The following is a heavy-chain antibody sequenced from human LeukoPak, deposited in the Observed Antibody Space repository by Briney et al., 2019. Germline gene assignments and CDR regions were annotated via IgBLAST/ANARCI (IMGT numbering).Heavy chain of an antibody. CDR3: ARILWRYFDY. V-gene: IGHV4-30-2*01. Sequence: SETLSLTCTVSGGSISSGGYYWSWIRQPPGKGLEWIGYIYHSGSTYYNPSLKSRVTISVDRSKNQFSLKLSSVTVADTAVYYCARILWRYFDYWGQGTLVTVSS. CDR1: GGSISSGGYY. J-gene: IGHJ4*02. CDR2: IYHSGST.